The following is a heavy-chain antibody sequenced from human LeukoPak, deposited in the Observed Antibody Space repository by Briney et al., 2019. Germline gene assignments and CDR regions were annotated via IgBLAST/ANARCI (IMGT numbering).Heavy chain of an antibody. CDR2: ISYHGSNK. CDR3: ARAYSGSFYEAFDF. J-gene: IGHJ3*01. D-gene: IGHD1-26*01. Sequence: GGSLRLSCAPSGFTFGTYWMHWVRQAPGKGLEWVAVISYHGSNKHYADSVKGRFTISRDNSKNSLYLQMHSLRPEDTAVYYCARAYSGSFYEAFDFWGQGTMVTVSS. CDR1: GFTFGTYW. V-gene: IGHV3-30-3*01.